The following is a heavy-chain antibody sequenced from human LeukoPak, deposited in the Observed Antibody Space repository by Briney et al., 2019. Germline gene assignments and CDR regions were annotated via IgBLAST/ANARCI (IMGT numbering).Heavy chain of an antibody. CDR1: GGSFSGYY. V-gene: IGHV4-34*01. D-gene: IGHD3-22*01. J-gene: IGHJ4*02. CDR3: ARGPPMYYYDSSGYYHPFDY. CDR2: INHSGST. Sequence: SETLSLTCAVYGGSFSGYYWRWIRQPPGKGLEWIGEINHSGSTNYNPSLKSRVTISVDTSKNQFSLKLSSVTAADTAVYYCARGPPMYYYDSSGYYHPFDYWGQGTLVTVSS.